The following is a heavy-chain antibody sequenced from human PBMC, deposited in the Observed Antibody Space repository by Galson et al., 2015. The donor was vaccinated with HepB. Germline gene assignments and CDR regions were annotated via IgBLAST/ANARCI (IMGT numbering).Heavy chain of an antibody. Sequence: SLRLSCAASGFTFSNAWMSWVRQAPGKGLEWVGRIKSKTDGGTTDYAAPVKGRFTISRDDSKNTLYLQMNSLKTEDTAVYYCTTDIQKFRYFDWLSRLRRNIDYWGQGTLVTVSS. J-gene: IGHJ4*02. CDR2: IKSKTDGGTT. CDR3: TTDIQKFRYFDWLSRLRRNIDY. V-gene: IGHV3-15*01. CDR1: GFTFSNAW. D-gene: IGHD3-9*01.